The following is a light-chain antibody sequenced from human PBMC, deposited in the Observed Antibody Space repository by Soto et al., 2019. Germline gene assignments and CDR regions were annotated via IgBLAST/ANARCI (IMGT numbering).Light chain of an antibody. J-gene: IGLJ1*01. CDR1: SSDIGGYNF. Sequence: QSVLTQPPSASGSPGPSVTISCTGTSSDIGGYNFVSWYQHRPGKAPKLMIYEVSKRPSGVSNRFSGSKSGNTASLTISGLQVEDEADYSCCSYAGSSTYVVGTGDQGHR. CDR2: EVS. V-gene: IGLV2-23*02. CDR3: CSYAGSSTYV.